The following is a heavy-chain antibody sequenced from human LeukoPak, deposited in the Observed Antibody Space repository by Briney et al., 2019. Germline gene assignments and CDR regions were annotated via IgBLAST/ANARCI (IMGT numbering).Heavy chain of an antibody. Sequence: ASVKVSCKASGYTITGYYMHWVRQAPGQGLEWMGWINPNSGGTNYAQKFQGRVTMTRDTSISTAYMELSRLRSDDTAVYYCAILGGVRGTKRAFDIWGQGTMVTVSS. CDR1: GYTITGYY. D-gene: IGHD3-10*01. CDR2: INPNSGGT. V-gene: IGHV1-2*02. J-gene: IGHJ3*02. CDR3: AILGGVRGTKRAFDI.